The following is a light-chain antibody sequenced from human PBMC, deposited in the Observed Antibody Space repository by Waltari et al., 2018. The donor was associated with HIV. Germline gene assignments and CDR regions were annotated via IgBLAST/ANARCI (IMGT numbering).Light chain of an antibody. CDR2: QDS. CDR1: KSGDKY. Sequence: SYELTQPPSVSVSPGQTASITCSGAKSGDKYACWYQQKPGQSPVLVIYQDSKRPSGIPERFSGSNSGNTATLTISGTQAMDEADYYCQVWDSSTVVFGGGTKLTVL. J-gene: IGLJ2*01. V-gene: IGLV3-1*01. CDR3: QVWDSSTVV.